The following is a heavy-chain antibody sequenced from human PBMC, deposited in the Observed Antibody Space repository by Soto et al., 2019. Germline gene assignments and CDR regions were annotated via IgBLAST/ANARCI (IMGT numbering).Heavy chain of an antibody. V-gene: IGHV3-23*01. J-gene: IGHJ1*01. CDR3: ARESKWYGGQYFQD. CDR2: ISGSGDKT. D-gene: IGHD2-8*01. CDR1: GFTFKYYA. Sequence: EVQLLQSGGGLAQPETSLRLSCAASGFTFKYYAMTWVRQAPGKGLEWVSTISGSGDKTDYADSVKGRFRVSRDNSKDTLYLQMDSLRADDTALYYCARESKWYGGQYFQDWGQGTLVTVSS.